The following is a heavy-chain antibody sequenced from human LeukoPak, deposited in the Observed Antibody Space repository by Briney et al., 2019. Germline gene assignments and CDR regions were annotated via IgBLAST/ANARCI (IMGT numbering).Heavy chain of an antibody. CDR3: ARTSSGSYLFDY. Sequence: GGSLRLSCAASGFAFSSYSMNWVRQAPGKGLEWLSYSSSGSSTIYYADSVKGRFTISKDNAKNSLYLQMNSLRAEDTAVYYCARTSSGSYLFDYWGQGTLVTVSS. D-gene: IGHD3-10*01. J-gene: IGHJ4*02. V-gene: IGHV3-48*01. CDR1: GFAFSSYS. CDR2: SSSGSSTI.